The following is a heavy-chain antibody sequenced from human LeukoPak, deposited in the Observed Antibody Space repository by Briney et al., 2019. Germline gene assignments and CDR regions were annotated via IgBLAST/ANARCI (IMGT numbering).Heavy chain of an antibody. CDR3: ANGSGYDPGRSGVTADYYYYGMDV. V-gene: IGHV1-2*02. CDR1: GYTFIGYY. CDR2: IKPNSGST. Sequence: ASVKVSCKASGYTFIGYYMHWVRQAPGQGLEWMGWIKPNSGSTNYAQKFQGRVTMTRDTSISTAYMELSRLRSDDTAVYYCANGSGYDPGRSGVTADYYYYGMDVWGQGTTVTVPS. J-gene: IGHJ6*02. D-gene: IGHD5-12*01.